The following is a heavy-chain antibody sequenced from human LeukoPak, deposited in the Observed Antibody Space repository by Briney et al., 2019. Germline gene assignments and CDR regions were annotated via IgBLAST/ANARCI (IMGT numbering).Heavy chain of an antibody. V-gene: IGHV1-69*05. CDR2: IIPIFGTA. D-gene: IGHD3-22*01. CDR1: GGTFLGYA. CDR3: ARDSFKGYDSSGYYWEYFAC. J-gene: IGHJ4*02. Sequence: SVKVSCKASGGTFLGYAISWVRQAPGQGLEWMGRIIPIFGTANYARKFQGRATIPTDESTRKAYMGVSSLRSEDTAVSSCARDSFKGYDSSGYYWEYFACWGQGTLVTVSS.